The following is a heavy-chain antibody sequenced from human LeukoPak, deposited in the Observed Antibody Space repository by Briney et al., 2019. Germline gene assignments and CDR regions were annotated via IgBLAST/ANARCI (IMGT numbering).Heavy chain of an antibody. J-gene: IGHJ4*02. Sequence: ASVKVSCKASGYTFTIYGISWVRQAPGQGLEWMGWISGYDGNTDYAQKFQGRLTMTTDTSTSTAYMALRSLRPDDTAVYYCARESHVTREDYWGRGTLVTVSS. D-gene: IGHD3-10*01. V-gene: IGHV1-18*01. CDR3: ARESHVTREDY. CDR2: ISGYDGNT. CDR1: GYTFTIYG.